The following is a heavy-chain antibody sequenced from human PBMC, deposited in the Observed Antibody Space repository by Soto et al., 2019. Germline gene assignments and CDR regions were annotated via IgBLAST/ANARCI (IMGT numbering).Heavy chain of an antibody. CDR3: ARHYEWELDY. CDR2: IYYSGST. CDR1: GGSISSSSYY. Sequence: SETLSLTCTVSGGSISSSSYYWGWIRQPPGKGLEWIGSIYYSGSTYYNPSLKSRVTISVDTSKNQFSLKLSSVTAADTAVYYCARHYEWELDYWGQGTLVTVSS. V-gene: IGHV4-39*01. D-gene: IGHD1-26*01. J-gene: IGHJ4*02.